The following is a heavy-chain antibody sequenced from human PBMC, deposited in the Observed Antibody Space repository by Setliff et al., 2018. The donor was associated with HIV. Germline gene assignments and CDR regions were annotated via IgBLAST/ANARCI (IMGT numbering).Heavy chain of an antibody. CDR2: IIPIVGIP. CDR1: GGTFSRYA. J-gene: IGHJ4*02. D-gene: IGHD3-22*01. Sequence: ASVKVSCKASGGTFSRYAIAWVRQAPGQGLEWMGGIIPIVGIPNYAQKFQGRVSITADKSAITAYMELSSLRSEDTAVYYCAKDLVYYDSSGDLDYWGQGTLVTVSS. CDR3: AKDLVYYDSSGDLDY. V-gene: IGHV1-69*10.